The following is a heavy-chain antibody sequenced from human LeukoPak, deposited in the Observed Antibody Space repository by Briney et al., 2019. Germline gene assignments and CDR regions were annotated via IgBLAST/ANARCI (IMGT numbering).Heavy chain of an antibody. CDR2: IIPIFGTV. D-gene: IGHD3-22*01. J-gene: IGHJ4*02. CDR1: GGTFSSYA. V-gene: IGHV1-69*05. CDR3: ASGYYDSSGYYHTDY. Sequence: ASVKVSCKASGGTFSSYAISWVRQAPGQGLEWMGRIIPIFGTVNYAQKFQGRVTITTDESTSTAYMELSSLRSEDTAVYYCASGYYDSSGYYHTDYWGQGTLVTVSS.